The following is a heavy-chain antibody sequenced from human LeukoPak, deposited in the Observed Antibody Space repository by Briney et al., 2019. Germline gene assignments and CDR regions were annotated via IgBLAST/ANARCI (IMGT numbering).Heavy chain of an antibody. V-gene: IGHV3-48*04. CDR3: VRVRLYSGYDSAYYFDY. CDR2: ISSSSSTI. J-gene: IGHJ4*02. CDR1: GFTFSTYS. Sequence: GGSLRLSCAASGFTFSTYSMNWVRQAPGKGLEWVSYISSSSSTIYYADSVKGRFTISRDNAKNSLYLQMNSLRAEDTAVYYCVRVRLYSGYDSAYYFDYWGQGTLVTVSS. D-gene: IGHD5-12*01.